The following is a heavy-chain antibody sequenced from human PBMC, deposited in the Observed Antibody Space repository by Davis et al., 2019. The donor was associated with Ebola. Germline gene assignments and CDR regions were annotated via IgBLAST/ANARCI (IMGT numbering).Heavy chain of an antibody. D-gene: IGHD2-15*01. Sequence: PGGSLRLSCAASGFIFNDYGMHWVRQSPGRGLEWVALIWNEGSNTYYADSVKGQFTISRDNSKKTVYLQMNSLRVEDTAVYYCVRGGLIVADTRFEYWGQGALVIVSS. CDR1: GFIFNDYG. CDR3: VRGGLIVADTRFEY. V-gene: IGHV3-33*01. CDR2: IWNEGSNT. J-gene: IGHJ4*02.